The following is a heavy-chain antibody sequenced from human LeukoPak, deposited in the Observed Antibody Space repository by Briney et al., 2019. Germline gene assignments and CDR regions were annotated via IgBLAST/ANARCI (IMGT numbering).Heavy chain of an antibody. CDR3: ARGYCSGSSCYPIDY. D-gene: IGHD2-15*01. CDR2: IYNIGGT. CDR1: GGSVSRDY. J-gene: IGHJ4*02. Sequence: PSETLSLTCSVSGGSVSRDYWSWIRQPPGKRLEWLGYIYNIGGTNYNPSLKSRVSISVDTSKNQFSLMLTSVTAADTAVYYCARGYCSGSSCYPIDYWGQGTLVTVSS. V-gene: IGHV4-59*02.